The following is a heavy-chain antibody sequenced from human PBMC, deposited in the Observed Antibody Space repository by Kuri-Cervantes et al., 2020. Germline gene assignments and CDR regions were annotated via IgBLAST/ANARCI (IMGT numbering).Heavy chain of an antibody. V-gene: IGHV3-74*01. CDR2: INNDGTRT. Sequence: GESLKISCAASGFTFSSYSMNWVRQAPGKGLVWVSHINNDGTRTTYADSVKGRFTISRDNAKNFLYLQMNSLRVDDTAVYYCANIQNWGQGTPVTVSS. J-gene: IGHJ1*01. D-gene: IGHD1/OR15-1a*01. CDR3: ANIQN. CDR1: GFTFSSYS.